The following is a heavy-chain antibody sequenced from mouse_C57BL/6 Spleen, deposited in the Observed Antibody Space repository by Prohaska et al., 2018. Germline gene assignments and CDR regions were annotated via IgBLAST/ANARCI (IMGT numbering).Heavy chain of an antibody. D-gene: IGHD4-1*01. CDR2: IRLKSDNYAT. Sequence: SNYWMNWDRQSPEKGLDWVAQIRLKSDNYATHYAESVKGRFTISRDDSKSSVYLQMNNLRAEDTGIYYCTAGTAYWGQGTLVTVSA. J-gene: IGHJ3*01. V-gene: IGHV6-3*01. CDR3: TAGTAY. CDR1: SNYW.